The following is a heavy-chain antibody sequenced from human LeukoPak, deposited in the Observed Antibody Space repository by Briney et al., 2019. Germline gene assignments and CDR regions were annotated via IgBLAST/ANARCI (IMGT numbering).Heavy chain of an antibody. V-gene: IGHV3-15*01. CDR2: IKSKTDGGTT. J-gene: IGHJ4*02. CDR3: TTDPSQLWSSLNLDY. CDR1: GFTFSNAW. D-gene: IGHD5-18*01. Sequence: GGSLRLSCAASGFTFSNAWMSWVRQAPGKGLEWVGRIKSKTDGGTTDYAAPVKGRFTISRDDSKNTPYLQMNSLKTEDTAVYYCTTDPSQLWSSLNLDYWGQGTLVTVSS.